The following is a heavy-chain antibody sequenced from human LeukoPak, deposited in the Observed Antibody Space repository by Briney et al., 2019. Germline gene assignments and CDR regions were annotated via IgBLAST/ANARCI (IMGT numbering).Heavy chain of an antibody. V-gene: IGHV4-59*01. CDR3: AREDYCSGGSCYSGYFQH. J-gene: IGHJ1*01. Sequence: PSETLSLTCTVSGVSTSSYYWSWIRQPPGKGLEWIGYIYYSGTTNYNPSLKSRVTISVDTSKNQFSLKLSSVTAADTAVYYCAREDYCSGGSCYSGYFQHWGQGTLVTVSS. CDR2: IYYSGTT. D-gene: IGHD2-15*01. CDR1: GVSTSSYY.